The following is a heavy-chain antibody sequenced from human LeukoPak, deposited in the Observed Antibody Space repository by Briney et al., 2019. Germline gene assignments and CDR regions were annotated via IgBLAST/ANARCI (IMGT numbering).Heavy chain of an antibody. D-gene: IGHD3-22*01. Sequence: ASVKVSCKVSGYTLTELSMHWVRQALGKGLEWMGGFDPEDGETIYAQKFQGRVTMTEDTSTDTAYMELRSLRSDDTAVYYCARLYYYDSSGYYDFDYWGQGTLVTVSS. CDR3: ARLYYYDSSGYYDFDY. CDR1: GYTLTELS. V-gene: IGHV1-24*01. J-gene: IGHJ4*02. CDR2: FDPEDGET.